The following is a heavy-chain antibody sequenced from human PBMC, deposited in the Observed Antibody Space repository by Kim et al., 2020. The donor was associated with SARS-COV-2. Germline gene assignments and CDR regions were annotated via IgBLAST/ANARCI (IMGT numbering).Heavy chain of an antibody. CDR2: IYYSGST. D-gene: IGHD6-13*01. J-gene: IGHJ4*01. Sequence: GGSVSSGMYSWSWIRQPPGKGLELIAEIYYSGSTNYNPSLKSRVTTSVDTSKSQFSLKLTSVTAADTAVYYCARGIAAAVTRFDSWGHGTLAT. CDR1: GGSVSSGMYS. CDR3: ARGIAAAVTRFDS. V-gene: IGHV4-61*01.